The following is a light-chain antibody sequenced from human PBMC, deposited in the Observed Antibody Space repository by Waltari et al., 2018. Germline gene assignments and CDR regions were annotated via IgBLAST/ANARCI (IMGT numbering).Light chain of an antibody. CDR1: RDIGTY. CDR3: QNHERLPAT. Sequence: LVLTQSPGTLSLSPGERATLSCRASRDIGTYLVWYQQKPGQAPRLLIYRASNRATGIPDRFSGSGSGTDFSLTISRLEPEDFAVYYCQNHERLPATFGQGTRVEIK. V-gene: IGKV3-20*01. J-gene: IGKJ1*01. CDR2: RAS.